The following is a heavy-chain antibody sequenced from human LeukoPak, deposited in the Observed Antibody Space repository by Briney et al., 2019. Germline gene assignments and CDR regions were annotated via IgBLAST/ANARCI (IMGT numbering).Heavy chain of an antibody. Sequence: SETLSLTCVVYGGSFSGFYWSWIRHPPGKGLEWSGEINHSGSTNYNPSLKSRVTISVDTSKNQFSLKLSSVTAADTAVYYCATPSYSSSSPDYWGQGTLVTVSS. CDR1: GGSFSGFY. D-gene: IGHD6-6*01. CDR2: INHSGST. CDR3: ATPSYSSSSPDY. J-gene: IGHJ4*02. V-gene: IGHV4-34*01.